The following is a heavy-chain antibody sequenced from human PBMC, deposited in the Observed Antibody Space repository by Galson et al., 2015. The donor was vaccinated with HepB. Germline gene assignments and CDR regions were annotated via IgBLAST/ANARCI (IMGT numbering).Heavy chain of an antibody. CDR1: GLTVSSNY. Sequence: SLRLSCAASGLTVSSNYMSWVRQAPGKGLEWVSYISSSSSTIFYADSVKGRFTISRDNAKNSLYLRMNSLRAEDTAVYYCARDLNPVGRGYWGQGTLVTVSS. V-gene: IGHV3-48*01. CDR2: ISSSSSTI. CDR3: ARDLNPVGRGY. J-gene: IGHJ4*02. D-gene: IGHD1-26*01.